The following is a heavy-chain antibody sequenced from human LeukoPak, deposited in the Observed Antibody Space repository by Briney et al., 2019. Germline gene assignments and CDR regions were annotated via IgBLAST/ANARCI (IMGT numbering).Heavy chain of an antibody. J-gene: IGHJ4*02. CDR3: TRDLNSGGSC. V-gene: IGHV3-53*01. Sequence: GGSLRLSCAASGFTFSSYWMNWARQAPGKGLEWVSVIHSGGKTYYADSVKGRFTISRDNSKNTVYLQTNSVRAEDTAVYYCTRDLNSGGSCWGQGTLVTVSS. CDR1: GFTFSSYW. D-gene: IGHD2-15*01. CDR2: IHSGGKT.